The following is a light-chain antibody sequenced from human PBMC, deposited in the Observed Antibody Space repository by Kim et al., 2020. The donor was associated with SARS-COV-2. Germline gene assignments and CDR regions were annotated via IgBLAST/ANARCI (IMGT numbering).Light chain of an antibody. CDR3: QSYDNSLSDVV. CDR2: DTT. J-gene: IGLJ2*01. CDR1: SSNGGAVYG. V-gene: IGLV1-40*01. Sequence: RVSSSCTGGSSNGGAVYGEQWYQRRPGTAPKHLIYDTTKRPSGVPARFSASRSGTSASLAITGLQAEDEADYHCQSYDNSLSDVVFGGGTKVTVL.